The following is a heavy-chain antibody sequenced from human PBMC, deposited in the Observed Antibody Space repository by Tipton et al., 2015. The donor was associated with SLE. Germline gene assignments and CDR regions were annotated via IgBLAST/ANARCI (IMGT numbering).Heavy chain of an antibody. J-gene: IGHJ5*02. V-gene: IGHV3-30*02. D-gene: IGHD6-13*01. CDR1: GFTFSSYG. Sequence: SLRLSCAASGFTFSSYGMHWVRQAPGKGLEWVAFIRYDGSNKYYADSVKGRFTISRDNSKNTLYLQMNSLRAEDTAVYYCAKGSSWHNWFDPWGQGTLVTVSS. CDR3: AKGSSWHNWFDP. CDR2: IRYDGSNK.